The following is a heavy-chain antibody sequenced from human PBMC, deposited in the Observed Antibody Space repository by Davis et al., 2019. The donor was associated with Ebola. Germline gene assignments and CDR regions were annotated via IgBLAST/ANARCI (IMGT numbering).Heavy chain of an antibody. V-gene: IGHV4-59*01. CDR1: GASISSYY. CDR2: MSDTGRT. J-gene: IGHJ4*02. CDR3: ARQTSSGYYGGRIDY. Sequence: GSLRLSCSVSGASISSYYWSWIRQAPGKGLEWVGHMSDTGRTNYNPSLNSRVTILVDMSKKEISLKLSPVTAADTAVYYCARQTSSGYYGGRIDYWGQGTLATVSS. D-gene: IGHD3-22*01.